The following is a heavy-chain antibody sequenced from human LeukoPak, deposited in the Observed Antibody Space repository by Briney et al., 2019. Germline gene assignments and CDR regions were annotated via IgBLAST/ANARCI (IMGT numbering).Heavy chain of an antibody. CDR1: GFTFSSYW. CDR2: IKQDGSEK. J-gene: IGHJ4*02. V-gene: IGHV3-7*01. D-gene: IGHD3-22*01. CDR3: ARDFGASPDSSGYAH. Sequence: PGGTLRLSCAASGFTFSSYWMSWVRQAPGKGLEWVANIKQDGSEKYYVDSVKGRFTISRDNAKNSLYLQMNSLRAEDTAVYYCARDFGASPDSSGYAHWGQGTLVTVSS.